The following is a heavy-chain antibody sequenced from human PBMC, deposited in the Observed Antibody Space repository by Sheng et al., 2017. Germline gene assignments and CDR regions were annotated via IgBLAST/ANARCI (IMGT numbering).Heavy chain of an antibody. J-gene: IGHJ6*03. Sequence: QVQLVQSGAEVKEPGSSVRVSCEASRGAFTSHAVSWVRQAPGQGLEWMGETTPFLGRTTYAQKFQGRLTITTDESRSTSFMELSSLTSKDTAVFYCAKAVFDSSGNAPYYYMNAWGQGTSVTVSS. CDR3: AKAVFDSSGNAPYYYMNA. CDR2: TTPFLGRT. D-gene: IGHD3-22*01. V-gene: IGHV1-69*05. CDR1: RGAFTSHA.